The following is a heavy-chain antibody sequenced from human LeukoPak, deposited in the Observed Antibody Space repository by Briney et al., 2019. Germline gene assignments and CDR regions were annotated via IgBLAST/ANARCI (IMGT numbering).Heavy chain of an antibody. Sequence: ASVKVSCKASGYTFTDYYMHWVRQAPGQGLEWMGRIKPNSGGTNYGQKFQGRVTMTRDTSISIAYMELSNLRSDDTAVYYCARAGVWDSSDTSGYHNGAFDIWGQGTMVTVSS. CDR3: ARAGVWDSSDTSGYHNGAFDI. D-gene: IGHD3-22*01. CDR1: GYTFTDYY. V-gene: IGHV1-2*06. CDR2: IKPNSGGT. J-gene: IGHJ3*02.